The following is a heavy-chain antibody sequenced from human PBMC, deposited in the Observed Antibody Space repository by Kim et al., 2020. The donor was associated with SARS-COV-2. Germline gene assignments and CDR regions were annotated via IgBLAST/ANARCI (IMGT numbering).Heavy chain of an antibody. CDR1: GYTFANYY. V-gene: IGHV1-46*01. CDR2: IHTGYGTT. Sequence: ASVKVSCKGSGYTFANYYMYWVRQAPGQGLEWMGTIHTGYGTTSLAQKSEGRFTITRDTPSGTLQMELTSLGPEDSAVYYCSRGHETYGEFWSFLLLSWG. D-gene: IGHD4-17*01. J-gene: IGHJ5*01. CDR3: SRGHETYGEFWSFLLLS.